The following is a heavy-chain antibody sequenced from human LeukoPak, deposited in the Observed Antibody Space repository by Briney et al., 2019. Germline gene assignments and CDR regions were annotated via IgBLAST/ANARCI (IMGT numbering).Heavy chain of an antibody. J-gene: IGHJ4*02. V-gene: IGHV1-8*01. D-gene: IGHD6-13*01. CDR3: ARGPPESSTSDY. CDR1: VYIFTNYD. Sequence: ASVTVSYTASVYIFTNYDINWVRQAPGQGREGRGWMNPNSGKTGYAQKFQGRVTMTRNIPIMTAYMELSNLRPEDTAVYFCARGPPESSTSDYWGQGTL. CDR2: MNPNSGKT.